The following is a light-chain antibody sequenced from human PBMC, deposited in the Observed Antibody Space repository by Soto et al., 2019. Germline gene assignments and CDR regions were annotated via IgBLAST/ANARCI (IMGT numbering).Light chain of an antibody. Sequence: DIVVTQSPATLSASPGERVTLSCRASQFVSSRLDWYQRRPGQVPRLLIYDTSTRAPGISARFSGSGSGTEFTLPISSLQSEDFAVYYCQEYIQWPPGMFGPGTTVDIK. CDR2: DTS. V-gene: IGKV3-15*01. CDR3: QEYIQWPPGM. CDR1: QFVSSR. J-gene: IGKJ1*01.